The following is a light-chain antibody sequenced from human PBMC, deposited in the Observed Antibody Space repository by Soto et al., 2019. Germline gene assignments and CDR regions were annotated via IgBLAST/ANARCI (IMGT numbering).Light chain of an antibody. V-gene: IGLV3-21*04. CDR1: NIGSKG. J-gene: IGLJ2*01. CDR2: SDT. CDR3: QVWDSGSAHVV. Sequence: SSELTQPPSVSVAPGKTASISCGGNNIGSKGVHWYQQKPGQAPVLVIYSDTDLPPVIPERFSGSNSANLATLTIRRVEAGDGAAYYCQVWDSGSAHVVFGGGTKLTVL.